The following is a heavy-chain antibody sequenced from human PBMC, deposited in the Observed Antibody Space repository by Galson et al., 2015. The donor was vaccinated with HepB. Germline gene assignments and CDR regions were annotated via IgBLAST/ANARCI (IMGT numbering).Heavy chain of an antibody. Sequence: SLRLSCAASGFTFSSYGMHWVRQAPGKGLEWVAVIWYDGSNKYYADSVKGRFTISRDNSKNTLYLQMNSLRAEDTAVYYCARDWGSYYGSISDAFDIWGQGTMVTVSS. CDR1: GFTFSSYG. CDR2: IWYDGSNK. J-gene: IGHJ3*02. CDR3: ARDWGSYYGSISDAFDI. V-gene: IGHV3-33*01. D-gene: IGHD1-26*01.